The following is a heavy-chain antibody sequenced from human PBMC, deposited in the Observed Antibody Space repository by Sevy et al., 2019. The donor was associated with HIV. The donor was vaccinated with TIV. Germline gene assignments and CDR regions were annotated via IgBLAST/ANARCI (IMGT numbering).Heavy chain of an antibody. Sequence: SETLSLTCGVSGWSFSAYYWSWIRQPPGKGLEWIGEINRSGSTNYNPSLKSRVTISVDTSKKQFSLNLSSVTAADTAVYYCARVYSSAPHFDIWGQGTMVTVSS. CDR2: INRSGST. CDR1: GWSFSAYY. J-gene: IGHJ3*02. CDR3: ARVYSSAPHFDI. V-gene: IGHV4-34*01. D-gene: IGHD6-19*01.